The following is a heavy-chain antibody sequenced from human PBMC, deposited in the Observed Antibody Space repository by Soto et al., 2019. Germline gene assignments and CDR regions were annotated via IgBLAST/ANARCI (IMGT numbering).Heavy chain of an antibody. Sequence: GSLKPSCEAPGFTFSRGSMNWVRQVPGKGLEWVASISSASSETWYADSVKGRFIISRDNAQNSLFLQMNALRPEDSAIYYCARVAYWGPGTQVTVSS. V-gene: IGHV3-21*01. CDR3: ARVAY. CDR1: GFTFSRGS. J-gene: IGHJ4*02. CDR2: ISSASSET.